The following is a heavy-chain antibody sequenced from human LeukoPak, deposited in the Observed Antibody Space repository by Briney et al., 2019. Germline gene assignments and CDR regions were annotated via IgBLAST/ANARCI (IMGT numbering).Heavy chain of an antibody. Sequence: GASVKVSCKASGGTFSSYAISWVRQAPGQGLEWMEGIIPIFGTANYAQKFQGRVTITADESTSTAYMELSSLRSEDTAVYYCARAGHCSSTSCYTHYYYMDVWGKGTTVTVSS. CDR1: GGTFSSYA. V-gene: IGHV1-69*13. CDR2: IIPIFGTA. CDR3: ARAGHCSSTSCYTHYYYMDV. J-gene: IGHJ6*03. D-gene: IGHD2-2*02.